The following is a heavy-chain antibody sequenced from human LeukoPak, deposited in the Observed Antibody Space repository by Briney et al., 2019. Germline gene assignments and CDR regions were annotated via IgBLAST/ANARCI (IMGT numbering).Heavy chain of an antibody. D-gene: IGHD1-26*01. V-gene: IGHV1-2*02. J-gene: IGHJ4*02. CDR1: GYTFTGVY. CDR2: INPQSSAT. Sequence: ASVKLSCTASGYTFTGVYIHWVRQAPGQGLEWMAWINPQSSATTYAQTFKGRVTTTRAKSISTAYMEVTSLRSDATALYYCARGGDDSGLYCVYWGEGTLVTVSS. CDR3: ARGGDDSGLYCVY.